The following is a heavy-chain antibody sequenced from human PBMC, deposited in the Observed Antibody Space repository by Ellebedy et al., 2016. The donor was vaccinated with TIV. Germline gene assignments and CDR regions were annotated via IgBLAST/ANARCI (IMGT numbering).Heavy chain of an antibody. V-gene: IGHV1-69*13. J-gene: IGHJ6*03. CDR1: GGTFSSYA. CDR2: IIPIFGTA. Sequence: SVKVSCXASGGTFSSYAISWVRQAPGQGLEWMGGIIPIFGTANYAQKFQGRVTITADESTSTAYMELSSLRSEDTAVYYCASSGDIAMVGYYYYYMDVWGKGTTVTVSS. CDR3: ASSGDIAMVGYYYYYMDV. D-gene: IGHD5-18*01.